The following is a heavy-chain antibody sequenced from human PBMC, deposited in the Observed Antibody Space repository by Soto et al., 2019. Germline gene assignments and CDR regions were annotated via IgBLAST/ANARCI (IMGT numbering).Heavy chain of an antibody. V-gene: IGHV4-30-2*01. Sequence: QLQLQESGSGLVKPSQTLSLTCAVSGGSSSSGGYSWSWIRQPPGKGLEWIGYIYHSGSTYYNPPLKRGMIIAVDGSKNQSARKHSSVVVVDTAVYYWVGGEVAATPLGYWGQGTLLTVS. J-gene: IGHJ4*02. D-gene: IGHD2-15*01. CDR1: GGSSSSGGYS. CDR3: VGGEVAATPLGY. CDR2: IYHSGST.